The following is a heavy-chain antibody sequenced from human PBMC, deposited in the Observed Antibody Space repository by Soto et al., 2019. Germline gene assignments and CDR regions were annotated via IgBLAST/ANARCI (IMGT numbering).Heavy chain of an antibody. V-gene: IGHV1-69*12. J-gene: IGHJ4*02. CDR2: IVPKYATS. CDR3: ARDMLSSLVVETPHLFEF. CDR1: GDSFSNRA. D-gene: IGHD2-21*01. Sequence: QVQLVQSGAEVKKPGSSVKVSCKVSGDSFSNRAISWVRQNRGQGLEWMGAIVPKYATSKFAQKFEGRVTLTADEFSNTVYMELRSLSSGDTALYYCARDMLSSLVVETPHLFEFWGQGTLFTVSS.